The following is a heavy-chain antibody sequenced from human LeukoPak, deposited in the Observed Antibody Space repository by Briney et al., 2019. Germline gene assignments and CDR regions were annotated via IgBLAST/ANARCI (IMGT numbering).Heavy chain of an antibody. CDR1: GGSLSRYY. CDR2: IYYSGST. Sequence: SETLSLTCTVSGGSLSRYYWSCIRQSPGKGLEWIGYIYYSGSTNYNPSLKSRVTISVDTSKNQFSLKLSSVTAADTAVYYCARGRGLRSPFDYWGQGTLVTVSS. D-gene: IGHD4-17*01. J-gene: IGHJ4*02. V-gene: IGHV4-59*01. CDR3: ARGRGLRSPFDY.